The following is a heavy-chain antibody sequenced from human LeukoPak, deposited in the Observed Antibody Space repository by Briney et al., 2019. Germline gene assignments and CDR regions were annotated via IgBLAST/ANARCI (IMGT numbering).Heavy chain of an antibody. V-gene: IGHV1-18*01. D-gene: IGHD3-10*01. CDR1: GYTFTSYG. Sequence: ASVKVSCNASGYTFTSYGISWVRQAPGQGLEWMGWISAYNGNTNYAQKLQGRVTMTTDTSTSTAYMELRSLRSDDTAVYYCARAPLSMVRGAPLFSWGQGTLVTVSS. CDR3: ARAPLSMVRGAPLFS. J-gene: IGHJ4*02. CDR2: ISAYNGNT.